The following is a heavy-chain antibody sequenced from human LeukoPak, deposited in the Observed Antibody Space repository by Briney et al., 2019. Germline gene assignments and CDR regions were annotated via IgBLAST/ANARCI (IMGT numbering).Heavy chain of an antibody. Sequence: QTGGSLRLSCVASGFTFTTYAMHWVRQAPGKGLEWVAFIQYDGNTKYYVDSVKGRFTISRDTSKNTLFLQMSSLRAEDTVVYYCAKRGGTYSYYYYMDVWGKGTTVTVSS. J-gene: IGHJ6*03. CDR1: GFTFTTYA. D-gene: IGHD1-26*01. V-gene: IGHV3-30*02. CDR2: IQYDGNTK. CDR3: AKRGGTYSYYYYMDV.